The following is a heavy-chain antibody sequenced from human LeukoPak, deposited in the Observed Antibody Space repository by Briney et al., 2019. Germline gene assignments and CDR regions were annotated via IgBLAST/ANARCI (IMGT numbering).Heavy chain of an antibody. CDR1: GFTFDDYA. J-gene: IGHJ4*02. CDR2: ISWNSGSI. D-gene: IGHD6-13*01. V-gene: IGHV3-9*03. CDR3: AKIAAAGYFDY. Sequence: PGGSLRLSCAASGFTFDDYAMHWVRQAPGKGLEWVSGISWNSGSIGYADSVKGRFTISRDNAKNSLYLQMNSLRAKDMALYYCAKIAAAGYFDYWGQGTLVTVSS.